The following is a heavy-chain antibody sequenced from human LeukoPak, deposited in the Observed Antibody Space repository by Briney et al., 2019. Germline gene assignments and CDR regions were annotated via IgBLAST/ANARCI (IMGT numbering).Heavy chain of an antibody. CDR3: AKGGYDYIEIGYFDY. Sequence: TGGSLRLSCAASGFILSNYAINWLRQAPGKGLEWVSVVIGSSGSTDYADSVKGRFTISRDNSKNTLYLEMNSLRAEDTAIYYCAKGGYDYIEIGYFDYWGQGTLVTVSS. V-gene: IGHV3-23*01. CDR2: VIGSSGST. CDR1: GFILSNYA. J-gene: IGHJ4*02. D-gene: IGHD5-12*01.